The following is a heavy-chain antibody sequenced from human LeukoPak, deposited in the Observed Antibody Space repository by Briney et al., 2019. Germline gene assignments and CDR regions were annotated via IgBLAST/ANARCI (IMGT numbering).Heavy chain of an antibody. CDR1: GYTFTGHY. V-gene: IGHV1-2*02. Sequence: ASVKVSCKASGYTFTGHYMHWVRQGPGQGPEWMGWINPKSGVTNYAQTFQGRVTMTRDTSISIVYMELSRLTLDDTAAYYCARALRYDDSSGYYAYWGQGTLVTVSS. CDR3: ARALRYDDSSGYYAY. CDR2: INPKSGVT. J-gene: IGHJ4*01. D-gene: IGHD3-22*01.